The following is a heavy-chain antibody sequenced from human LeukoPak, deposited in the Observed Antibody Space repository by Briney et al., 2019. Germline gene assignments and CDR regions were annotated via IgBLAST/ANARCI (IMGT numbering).Heavy chain of an antibody. J-gene: IGHJ4*02. V-gene: IGHV4-61*05. CDR1: GYRISSGYE. CDR3: ASFHIVALYFDY. Sequence: SETLSLTCSVSGYRISSGYEWGWIRQPPGKGLEWIGYIYYSGSTNYNPSLKSRVTISVDKSKNQFSLKLSSVTAADTALYFCASFHIVALYFDYWGQGTLVTVSS. CDR2: IYYSGST. D-gene: IGHD2-15*01.